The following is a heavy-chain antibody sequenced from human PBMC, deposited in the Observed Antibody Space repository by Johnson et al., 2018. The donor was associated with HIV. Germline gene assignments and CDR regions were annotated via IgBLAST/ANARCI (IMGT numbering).Heavy chain of an antibody. CDR3: AKDLEEGQQWLIGAFDI. D-gene: IGHD6-19*01. CDR2: ISYDGSNK. V-gene: IGHV3-30*04. Sequence: QVQLVESGGGVVQPRRSLRLSCVVSGFTFSSYPMHWVRQAPGKGLEWVAIISYDGSNKYYADAVKGRFTISRDNSKNTLYLQMNSLSAEDTAVYYCAKDLEEGQQWLIGAFDIWGQGTMVTVSS. J-gene: IGHJ3*02. CDR1: GFTFSSYP.